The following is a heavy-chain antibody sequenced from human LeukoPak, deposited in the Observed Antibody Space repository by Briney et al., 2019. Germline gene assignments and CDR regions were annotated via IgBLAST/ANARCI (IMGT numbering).Heavy chain of an antibody. CDR2: IIPIFGTA. V-gene: IGHV1-69*05. D-gene: IGHD3-22*01. CDR1: GGTFSSYA. CDR3: ARGPAYDSSGYYLRPYYYMDV. J-gene: IGHJ6*03. Sequence: GASVKVSCKASGGTFSSYAISWVRQAPGQGLEWMGGIIPIFGTANYAQKFQGRVTITTDESTSTAYMELSSLRSEDTAVYYCARGPAYDSSGYYLRPYYYMDVWGKGTTVTVSS.